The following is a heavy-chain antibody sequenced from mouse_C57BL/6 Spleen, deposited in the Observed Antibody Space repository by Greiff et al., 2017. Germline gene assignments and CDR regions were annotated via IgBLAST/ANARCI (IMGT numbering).Heavy chain of an antibody. Sequence: VHLVESGAELVKPGASVKLSCKASGYTFTEYTIHWVKQRSGQGLEWIGWFYPGSGSIKYNEKFKDKATLTADKSSSTVYMELSRLTSEDSAVYFCARHGLRYDDDPAWFAYWGQGTLVTVSA. V-gene: IGHV1-62-2*01. CDR1: GYTFTEYT. CDR2: FYPGSGSI. CDR3: ARHGLRYDDDPAWFAY. J-gene: IGHJ3*01. D-gene: IGHD2-4*01.